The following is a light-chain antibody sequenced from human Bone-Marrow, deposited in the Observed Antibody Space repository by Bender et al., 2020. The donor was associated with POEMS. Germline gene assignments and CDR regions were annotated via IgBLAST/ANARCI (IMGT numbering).Light chain of an antibody. V-gene: IGLV1-44*01. Sequence: QSVLTQAPSASGTPGQRVTISCSGSSSNIGSNTVDWYQQLPGTAPKLLIHTDNDRPSGVPDRFSGSKSGTSASLAISGLQSDDEADYYCSSYTSTHTCVFGSGTKVTVL. CDR2: TDN. J-gene: IGLJ1*01. CDR3: SSYTSTHTCV. CDR1: SSNIGSNT.